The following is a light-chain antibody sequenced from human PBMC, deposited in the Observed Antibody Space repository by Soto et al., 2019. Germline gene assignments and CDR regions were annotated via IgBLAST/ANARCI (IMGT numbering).Light chain of an antibody. J-gene: IGLJ3*02. CDR2: EVS. CDR3: CSYAGSTPWV. CDR1: NSDIGSFNL. Sequence: QSALTQPASVSGSPGQSITISCTVTNSDIGSFNLVSWYQQHPGKAPQLMIYEVSKRPSGVSNRFSGSKSGNTASLTISGLQAEDEADYYCCSYAGSTPWVFGGGTKLTVL. V-gene: IGLV2-23*02.